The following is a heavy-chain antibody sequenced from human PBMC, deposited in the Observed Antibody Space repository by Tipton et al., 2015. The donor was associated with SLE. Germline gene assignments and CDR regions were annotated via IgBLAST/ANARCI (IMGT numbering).Heavy chain of an antibody. Sequence: LRLSCAVYGGSFSGYYWSWIRQPPGKGLEWIGEINHSGSTNYNPSLKSRVTISVDTSKNQFSLKLSSVTAADTAVYYCARGRNVVVPRRYFDYWGQGTLVTVSS. J-gene: IGHJ4*02. CDR3: ARGRNVVVPRRYFDY. V-gene: IGHV4-34*01. CDR1: GGSFSGYY. CDR2: INHSGST. D-gene: IGHD2-15*01.